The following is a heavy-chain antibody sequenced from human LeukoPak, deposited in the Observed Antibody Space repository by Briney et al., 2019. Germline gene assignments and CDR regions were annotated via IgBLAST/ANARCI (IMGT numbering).Heavy chain of an antibody. Sequence: SETLSLTCAVYGGSFSGYYWSWIRQPPGKGLEWIGEINHSGSTNYNPSLKSRVTMSVDTSKNQFSLKLSSVTAADMAVYYCARVGMVTIFDYWGQGTLVTVSS. D-gene: IGHD2-21*02. CDR2: INHSGST. J-gene: IGHJ4*02. V-gene: IGHV4-34*01. CDR1: GGSFSGYY. CDR3: ARVGMVTIFDY.